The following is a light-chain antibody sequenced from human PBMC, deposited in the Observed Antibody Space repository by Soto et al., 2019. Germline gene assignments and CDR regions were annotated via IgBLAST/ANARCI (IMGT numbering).Light chain of an antibody. CDR1: SSNIGSNT. V-gene: IGLV1-44*01. J-gene: IGLJ3*02. CDR2: SDS. Sequence: QPVLTQPPSASGTPGQRVSISCSRSSSNIGSNTVNWYQQLPGTAPKLLMYSDSHRPSGVPDRFSGSKSGTSASLAISGLQSDDEADYYCAAWDDSLNGPVFGGGTQLTVL. CDR3: AAWDDSLNGPV.